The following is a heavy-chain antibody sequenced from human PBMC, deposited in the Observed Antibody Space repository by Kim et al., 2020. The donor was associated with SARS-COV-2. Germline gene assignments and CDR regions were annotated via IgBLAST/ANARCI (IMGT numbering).Heavy chain of an antibody. Sequence: GGSLRLSCAASGFTFSDYGMYWVRQVPGKGLDWVALISYDGTTIYYADSVKGRFTISRDNSNNTLFLQMNSLRAEDTALYFCAKGLWFGELSWFDPWGQGTLVTVSS. V-gene: IGHV3-30*18. CDR3: AKGLWFGELSWFDP. CDR2: ISYDGTTI. J-gene: IGHJ5*02. CDR1: GFTFSDYG. D-gene: IGHD3-10*01.